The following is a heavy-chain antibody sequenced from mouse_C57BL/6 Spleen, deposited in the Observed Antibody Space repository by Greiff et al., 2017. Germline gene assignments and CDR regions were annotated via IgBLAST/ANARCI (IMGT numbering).Heavy chain of an antibody. CDR3: TKNYDYERGYYFDY. CDR1: GYTFTDYE. V-gene: IGHV1-15*01. D-gene: IGHD2-4*01. CDR2: IDPETGGT. Sequence: VQLQQSGAELVRPGASVTLSCKASGYTFTDYEMHWVKQTPVHGLEWIGAIDPETGGTAYNQKFKGKAILTADKSSSTAYMELRSLTSEDSAVYYCTKNYDYERGYYFDYWGQGTTLTVSS. J-gene: IGHJ2*01.